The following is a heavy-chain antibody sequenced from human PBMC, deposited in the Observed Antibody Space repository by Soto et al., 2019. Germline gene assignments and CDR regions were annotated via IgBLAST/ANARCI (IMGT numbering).Heavy chain of an antibody. CDR1: GFTFSSYA. Sequence: QVQLVESGGGVVQPGRSLRLSCAASGFTFSSYAMHWVRQAPGEGLEWVAIMSYDGNNQYYADSVKGRFTISRDNFKNTLHLQMNSLRAEDTAVYYCAKALGELSPESFDYWGQGILVTVSS. V-gene: IGHV3-30*18. J-gene: IGHJ4*02. CDR2: MSYDGNNQ. D-gene: IGHD3-16*02. CDR3: AKALGELSPESFDY.